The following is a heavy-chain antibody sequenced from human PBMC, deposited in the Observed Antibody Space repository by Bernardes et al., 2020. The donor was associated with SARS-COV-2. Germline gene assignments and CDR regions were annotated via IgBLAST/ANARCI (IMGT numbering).Heavy chain of an antibody. Sequence: ASVKVSCKVSGYTLTELSMHWVRQAPGKGLEWMGGFDPEDGETIYAQKFQGRVTMTEDTSTDTAYMELSSLRSEDTAVYYCATAPAAGTINWFDPWGQGTLVTVSS. V-gene: IGHV1-24*01. CDR1: GYTLTELS. D-gene: IGHD6-13*01. CDR3: ATAPAAGTINWFDP. CDR2: FDPEDGET. J-gene: IGHJ5*02.